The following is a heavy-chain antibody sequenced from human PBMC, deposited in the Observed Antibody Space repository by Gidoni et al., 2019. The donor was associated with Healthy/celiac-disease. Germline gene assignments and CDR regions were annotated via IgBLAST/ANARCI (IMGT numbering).Heavy chain of an antibody. V-gene: IGHV3-33*01. Sequence: QVQMVESGGGVVQPGRSLRLSGSASGFTFSSCGLTWVRQDPGKGLEWVAVIWYDGSNKYYADSVKGRFTISRDNSKNTLYLQMNSLRAEDTAVYYCARDMKVVVPATIPAIYGMDVWGQGTTVTVSS. D-gene: IGHD2-2*01. J-gene: IGHJ6*02. CDR1: GFTFSSCG. CDR2: IWYDGSNK. CDR3: ARDMKVVVPATIPAIYGMDV.